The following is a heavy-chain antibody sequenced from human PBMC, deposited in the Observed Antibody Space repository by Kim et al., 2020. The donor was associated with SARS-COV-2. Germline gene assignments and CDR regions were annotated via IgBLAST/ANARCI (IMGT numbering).Heavy chain of an antibody. CDR1: GGSISSYY. V-gene: IGHV4-4*07. Sequence: SETLSLTCTVSGGSISSYYWSWIRQPAGKGLEWIGRIYTSGSTNYNPSLKSRVTMSVDTSKNQFSLKLSSVTAADTAVYYCARDTRRGGLYYYYGMDVWGQGTTVTVSS. D-gene: IGHD3-10*01. CDR3: ARDTRRGGLYYYYGMDV. J-gene: IGHJ6*02. CDR2: IYTSGST.